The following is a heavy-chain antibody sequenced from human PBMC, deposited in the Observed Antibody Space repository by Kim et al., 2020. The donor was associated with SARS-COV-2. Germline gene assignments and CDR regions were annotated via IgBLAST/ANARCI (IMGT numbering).Heavy chain of an antibody. V-gene: IGHV3-66*01. CDR3: ARDPYSYGYGDAFDI. CDR1: GFTVSSNY. CDR2: IYSGGST. Sequence: GGSLRLSCAASGFTVSSNYMSWVRQAPGKGLEWVSVIYSGGSTYYADSVKGRFTISRDNSKNTLYLQMNSLRAEDTAVYYCARDPYSYGYGDAFDIWGQGTMVTVSS. D-gene: IGHD5-18*01. J-gene: IGHJ3*02.